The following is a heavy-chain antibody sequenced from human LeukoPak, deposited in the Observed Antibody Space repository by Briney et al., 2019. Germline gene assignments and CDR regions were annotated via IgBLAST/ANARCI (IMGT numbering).Heavy chain of an antibody. CDR2: INHSGST. CDR1: GGPFSGYY. Sequence: PSETLSLTCAVYGGPFSGYYWSWIRQPPGKGLEWIGKINHSGSTNYNPSLKSRVTISVDTSKNQFSLKLSSVTAADTAVYYCAREEATVAGTKNWFDPWGQGTLVTVSS. D-gene: IGHD6-19*01. V-gene: IGHV4-34*01. J-gene: IGHJ5*02. CDR3: AREEATVAGTKNWFDP.